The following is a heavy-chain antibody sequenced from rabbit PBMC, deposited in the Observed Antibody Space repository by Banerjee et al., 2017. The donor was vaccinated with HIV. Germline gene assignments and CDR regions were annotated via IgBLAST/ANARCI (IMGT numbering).Heavy chain of an antibody. J-gene: IGHJ4*01. CDR1: GFSFSSSYY. CDR3: ARPGAGDVYL. CDR2: IYTGGGNT. V-gene: IGHV1S40*01. D-gene: IGHD2-1*01. Sequence: QSLEESGGDLVQPGASLTLTCTASGFSFSSSYYMCWVRQAPGKGLEWIACIYTGGGNTYYANWAKGRFTISKTSSTTVTLQMTSLTAADTATYFCARPGAGDVYLWGPGTLVTVS.